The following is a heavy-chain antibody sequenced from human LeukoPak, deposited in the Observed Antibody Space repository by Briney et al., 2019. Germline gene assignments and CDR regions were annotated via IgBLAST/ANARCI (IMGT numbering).Heavy chain of an antibody. V-gene: IGHV3-23*01. Sequence: GGSLRLSCAASRFIFSSYAMSWVRHVPGKGLEWVSVISGSGGSTNYADSAKGRFTISRDNSKNTLYLEMNSLRVDDTAVHYCAKVSTRIAAPYYFDYWGQGTLVTVSS. CDR3: AKVSTRIAAPYYFDY. CDR1: RFIFSSYA. J-gene: IGHJ4*02. CDR2: ISGSGGST. D-gene: IGHD6-6*01.